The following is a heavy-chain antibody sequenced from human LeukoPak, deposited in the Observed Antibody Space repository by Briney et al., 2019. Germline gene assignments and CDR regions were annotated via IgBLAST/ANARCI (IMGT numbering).Heavy chain of an antibody. J-gene: IGHJ4*02. CDR1: GYSFTSYW. CDR2: IYPGDSDT. V-gene: IGHV5-51*01. D-gene: IGHD2-2*01. Sequence: GESLKISCKGSGYSFTSYWIGWVRQMPGKGLEWMGIIYPGDSDTRYSPSFQGQVTISADKSISTAYLQWSSLKASDTAMYYCARRRFVVVPAAMGGDFDYWGQGTLVTVSS. CDR3: ARRRFVVVPAAMGGDFDY.